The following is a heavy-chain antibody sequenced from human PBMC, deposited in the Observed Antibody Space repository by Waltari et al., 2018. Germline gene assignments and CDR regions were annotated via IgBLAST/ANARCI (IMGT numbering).Heavy chain of an antibody. D-gene: IGHD6-13*01. CDR1: GGSCSGYS. J-gene: IGHJ4*02. V-gene: IGHV4-34*01. CDR3: AGPGXAAAXY. CDR2: INHSGST. Sequence: QLQXWXXGLLKPSGXLXLXXAVYGGSCSGYSWSWIRQPPGKGLEWMGEINHSGSTNXXPXXXXRVXXSVDTSKNQFSLKLSSVXAAXTAVYYCAGPGXAAAXYWGQGT.